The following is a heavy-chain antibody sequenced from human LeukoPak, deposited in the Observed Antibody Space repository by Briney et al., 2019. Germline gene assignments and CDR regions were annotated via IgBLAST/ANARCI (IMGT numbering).Heavy chain of an antibody. D-gene: IGHD5-24*01. CDR1: GFTFSSYE. CDR2: ISSSGSTR. Sequence: GGSLRLSCAASGFTFSSYEMNWVRQAPGKGLEWVSYISSSGSTRYYADSVKGRFTIPRDNAKNSLYLQMNSLRAEDTAVYYCASREMATIVDYWGQGTLVTVSS. V-gene: IGHV3-48*03. J-gene: IGHJ4*02. CDR3: ASREMATIVDY.